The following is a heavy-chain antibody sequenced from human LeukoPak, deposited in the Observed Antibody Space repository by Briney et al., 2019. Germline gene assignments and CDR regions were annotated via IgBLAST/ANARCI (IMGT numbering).Heavy chain of an antibody. CDR2: IHTSGGT. V-gene: IGHV4-4*09. Sequence: SETLSLTCTVSGGSISSSHWSWLRQPPGKGLEWLGNIHTSGGTNYSPSLKSRVTISADTSRNQFSLKLSSVTAADTAVYYCARGTSTVVTPNYYYYYCMDVWGKGTTVTVSS. D-gene: IGHD4-23*01. CDR1: GGSISSSH. CDR3: ARGTSTVVTPNYYYYYCMDV. J-gene: IGHJ6*03.